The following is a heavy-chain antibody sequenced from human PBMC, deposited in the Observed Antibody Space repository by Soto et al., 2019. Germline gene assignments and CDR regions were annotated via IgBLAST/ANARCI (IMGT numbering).Heavy chain of an antibody. CDR3: VKDQDLVFGYFTL. D-gene: IGHD3-10*02. V-gene: IGHV3-30*18. Sequence: GGSLRLSCAASGLSFSSYGMHWVRQAPGKGLEWLTFISHDGRKTYYADSVKGRFTISRDNSKNTQSLQMNSLRAEDTALYYCVKDQDLVFGYFTLWGQGTLVTVSS. CDR2: ISHDGRKT. CDR1: GLSFSSYG. J-gene: IGHJ4*02.